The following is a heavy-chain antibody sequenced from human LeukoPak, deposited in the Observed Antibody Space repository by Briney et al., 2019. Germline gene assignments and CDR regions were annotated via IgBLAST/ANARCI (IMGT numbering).Heavy chain of an antibody. V-gene: IGHV3-11*04. J-gene: IGHJ3*02. Sequence: PGGSLRLSCAASGFTFSDYYMSWIRQAPGKGLEWVSYISSSGSTIYYADSVKGRFTISRDNAKNSLYLQMNSLRAEDTAVYYCAREYYLPFLEWLPHPPFAFDIWGQGTMVTVSS. D-gene: IGHD3-3*01. CDR1: GFTFSDYY. CDR2: ISSSGSTI. CDR3: AREYYLPFLEWLPHPPFAFDI.